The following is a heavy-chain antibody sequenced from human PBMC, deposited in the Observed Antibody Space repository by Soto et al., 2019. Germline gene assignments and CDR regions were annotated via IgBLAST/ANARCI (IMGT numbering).Heavy chain of an antibody. J-gene: IGHJ5*02. CDR2: IYTGGST. CDR3: AREGIAVAGNWFDP. CDR1: GGSISSYY. D-gene: IGHD6-19*01. Sequence: SETLSLTCTVSGGSISSYYWSWIRQPAGKGLEWIGRIYTGGSTNYNPSLKSRVTMSVDTSKNQFSLKLSSVTAADTAVYYCAREGIAVAGNWFDPWGQGTLVTVSS. V-gene: IGHV4-4*07.